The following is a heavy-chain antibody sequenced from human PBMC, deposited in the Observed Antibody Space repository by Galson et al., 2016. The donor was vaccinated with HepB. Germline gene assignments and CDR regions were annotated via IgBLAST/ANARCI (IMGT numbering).Heavy chain of an antibody. D-gene: IGHD2-8*01. CDR1: GFTFSSYW. J-gene: IGHJ3*02. V-gene: IGHV3-7*01. CDR3: VRDSRYCTNGYCRGDAYDI. Sequence: SLRLSCAASGFTFSSYWMSWVRQTPEKRLEWVAGIKHDGSEEYYVDSVRGRFTISRDNARSSLFLHLNSLRPEETAMYYCVRDSRYCTNGYCRGDAYDIWGQGTMVTVS. CDR2: IKHDGSEE.